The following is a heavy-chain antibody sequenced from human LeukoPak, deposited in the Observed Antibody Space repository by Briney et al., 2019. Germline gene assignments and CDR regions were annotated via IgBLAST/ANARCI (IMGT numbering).Heavy chain of an antibody. CDR2: IYYSGST. D-gene: IGHD3-3*01. V-gene: IGHV4-30-4*01. Sequence: PSETLSLTCTVSGGSISCGDYYWSWIRQPPGTGLGWIGYIYYSGSTYYNPSLKSRVTISVDTSKNQFSLKLSSVTAADTAVYYCARCREWLLRRVWFDPWGQGTLVTVSS. CDR3: ARCREWLLRRVWFDP. J-gene: IGHJ5*02. CDR1: GGSISCGDYY.